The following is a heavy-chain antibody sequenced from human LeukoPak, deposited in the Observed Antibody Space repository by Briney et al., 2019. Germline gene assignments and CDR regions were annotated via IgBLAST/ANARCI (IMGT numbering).Heavy chain of an antibody. CDR2: IYPGDSDT. J-gene: IGHJ4*02. Sequence: GESLQISCKGSGYSFTSDWIGWVRQMPGKGLEWMGAIYPGDSDTRYSPSFQGQVTISADRSISTAYLQWSSLKASDTAMYYCARPTSGWSFDYWGQGTLVTVSS. CDR3: ARPTSGWSFDY. V-gene: IGHV5-51*01. D-gene: IGHD6-19*01. CDR1: GYSFTSDW.